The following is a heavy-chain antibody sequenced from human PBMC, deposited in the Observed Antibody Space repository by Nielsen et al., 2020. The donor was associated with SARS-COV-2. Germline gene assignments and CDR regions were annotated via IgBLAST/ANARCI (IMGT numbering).Heavy chain of an antibody. CDR1: GGTFHTYT. J-gene: IGHJ6*03. V-gene: IGHV1-69*13. Sequence: SVKVSCKVSGGTFHTYTISWVRQAPGQGLEWMGGIITMSGSTKYTQKFQGRVTITADDSTNTTYMELSSLRSEDTAVYYCARQGSPLHGYYYLDVWGKGTTVTVSS. CDR3: ARQGSPLHGYYYLDV. CDR2: IITMSGST. D-gene: IGHD1-26*01.